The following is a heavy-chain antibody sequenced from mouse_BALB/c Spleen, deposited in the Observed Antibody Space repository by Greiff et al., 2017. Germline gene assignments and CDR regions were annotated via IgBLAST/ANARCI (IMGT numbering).Heavy chain of an antibody. CDR1: GFSLTSYG. D-gene: IGHD1-1*01. J-gene: IGHJ2*01. Sequence: VKLQESGPGLVAPSQSLSITCTVSGFSLTSYGVHWVRQPPGKGLEWLGVIWAGGSTNYNSALMSRLSISKDNSKSQVFLKMNSLQTDDTAMYYCASHYYGSSYFDYWGQGTTLTVSS. CDR2: IWAGGST. V-gene: IGHV2-9*02. CDR3: ASHYYGSSYFDY.